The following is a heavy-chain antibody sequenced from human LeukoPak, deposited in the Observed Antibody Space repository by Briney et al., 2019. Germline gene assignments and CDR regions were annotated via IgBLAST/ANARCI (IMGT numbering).Heavy chain of an antibody. CDR3: ARRPGDIVFGAFDI. D-gene: IGHD2-15*01. CDR2: INHSGST. J-gene: IGHJ3*02. CDR1: GGSFSGYY. Sequence: SETLSVTCAVYGGSFSGYYWSWIRQPPGKGLEWIGEINHSGSTNYNPSLKSRVTISVDTSKNQFSLKLSSVTAADTAVYYCARRPGDIVFGAFDIWGQGTMVTVSS. V-gene: IGHV4-34*01.